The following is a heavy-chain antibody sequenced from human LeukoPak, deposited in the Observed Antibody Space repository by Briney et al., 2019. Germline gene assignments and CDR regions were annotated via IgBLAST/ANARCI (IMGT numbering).Heavy chain of an antibody. Sequence: GGSLRLSCAASGFTFSSYWMTWVRQAPGKGPEWVANIKQDGSEAYYVDSVRGRFTISRDNAENSLFLQMNSLRVEDTAVYYCARTMGRGPGGHFDYWGQGTLVTVSS. D-gene: IGHD3-10*01. CDR2: IKQDGSEA. CDR1: GFTFSSYW. J-gene: IGHJ4*02. V-gene: IGHV3-7*03. CDR3: ARTMGRGPGGHFDY.